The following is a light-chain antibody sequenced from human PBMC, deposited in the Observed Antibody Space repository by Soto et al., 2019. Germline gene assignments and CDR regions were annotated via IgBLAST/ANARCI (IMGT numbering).Light chain of an antibody. CDR3: QQYNNWPFS. CDR1: QSVATN. Sequence: EMVVTQSPATLSVSPGERATLSCRASQSVATNLAWYQQKPGQAPRLLIYAASTRATGIPARFSGSGSGTEFTLTISSLQSEDFALYFCQQYNNWPFSFGQGTRLEIK. CDR2: AAS. V-gene: IGKV3-15*01. J-gene: IGKJ5*01.